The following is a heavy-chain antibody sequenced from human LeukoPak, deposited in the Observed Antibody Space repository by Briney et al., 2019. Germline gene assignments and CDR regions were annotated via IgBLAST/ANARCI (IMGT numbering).Heavy chain of an antibody. V-gene: IGHV3-13*01. CDR3: ASDSPGYDSGSYFAY. Sequence: GGSLRLSCEVSGFTFDNNDMHWVRQSTGKGLEWVSAIGSAGYTYYAESVRGRFTITRDTAKQSFLQMNSLRDEDTAVYYCASDSPGYDSGSYFAYWGQGTLVTVSS. D-gene: IGHD2-15*01. CDR1: GFTFDNND. CDR2: IGSAGYT. J-gene: IGHJ4*02.